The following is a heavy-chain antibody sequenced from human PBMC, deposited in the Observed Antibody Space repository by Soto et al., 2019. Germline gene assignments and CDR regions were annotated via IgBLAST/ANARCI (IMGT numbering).Heavy chain of an antibody. J-gene: IGHJ5*02. CDR2: IIPIFGTA. CDR3: ARAIVGPTTTGWLDP. CDR1: GGTFSRYA. V-gene: IGHV1-69*01. D-gene: IGHD1-26*01. Sequence: QVQLVQSGAEVKKPGSSVKVSCKASGGTFSRYAISWVRQAPGQGLEWMGGIIPIFGTANYVQKFQGRVTITADEFTSTAYMELSSLRFEDTAVYYCARAIVGPTTTGWLDPWGQGTLVTVSS.